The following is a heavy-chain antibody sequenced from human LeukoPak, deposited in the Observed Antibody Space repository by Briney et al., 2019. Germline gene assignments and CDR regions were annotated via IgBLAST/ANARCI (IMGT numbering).Heavy chain of an antibody. CDR3: TTWRTELRYFDWLYSYFNY. Sequence: PGGSLRLSCAASRFTFSSYAMSWVRQAPGKGLEWVSAISGSGGSTYYADSVKGRFTISRDDSKNTLYLQMNSLKTEDTAVYYCTTWRTELRYFDWLYSYFNYSGQGTLVTVSS. CDR2: ISGSGGST. J-gene: IGHJ4*02. D-gene: IGHD3-9*01. CDR1: RFTFSSYA. V-gene: IGHV3-23*01.